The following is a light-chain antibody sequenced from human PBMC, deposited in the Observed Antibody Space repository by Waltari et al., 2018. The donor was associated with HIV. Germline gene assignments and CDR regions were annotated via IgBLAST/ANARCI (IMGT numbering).Light chain of an antibody. J-gene: IGKJ1*01. CDR1: RSILYSSDNRNY. Sequence: DIVMTQSPDSLPVSLGERATINCTSSRSILYSSDNRNYLAWYQQKPRQPPKLLISWASTRESGVPDRFSGGGSGTDFTLTITSLQAEDVAVYYCQQYYNIPWTFGHGTKVEIK. CDR3: QQYYNIPWT. CDR2: WAS. V-gene: IGKV4-1*01.